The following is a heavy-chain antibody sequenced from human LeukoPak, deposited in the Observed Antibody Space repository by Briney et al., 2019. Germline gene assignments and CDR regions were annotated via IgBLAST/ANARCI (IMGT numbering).Heavy chain of an antibody. CDR2: IYYSGST. J-gene: IGHJ4*02. V-gene: IGHV4-39*01. CDR1: GGSISSSSYY. CDR3: ARQYSSSWGHQFFDY. D-gene: IGHD6-13*01. Sequence: SETLSLTCTVSGGSISSSSYYWGWIRQHPGKGLEWIGSIYYSGSTYYNPSLKSRVTISVDTSKNQFSLKLSSVTAADTAVYYCARQYSSSWGHQFFDYWGQGTLVTVSS.